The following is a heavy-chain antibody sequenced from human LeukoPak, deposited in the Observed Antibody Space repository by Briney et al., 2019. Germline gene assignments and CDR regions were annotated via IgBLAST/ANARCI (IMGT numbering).Heavy chain of an antibody. CDR1: GGSISSYY. CDR2: IYTSGST. D-gene: IGHD5-24*01. J-gene: IGHJ6*03. Sequence: PSEALSLTCTVSGGSISSYYWSWIRQPAGKGLEWIGRIYTSGSTNYNPSLKSRVTMSVDTSKNQFSLKLSSVTAADTAVYYCARDFRDGRYYYYYMDVWGKGTTVTVSS. CDR3: ARDFRDGRYYYYYMDV. V-gene: IGHV4-4*07.